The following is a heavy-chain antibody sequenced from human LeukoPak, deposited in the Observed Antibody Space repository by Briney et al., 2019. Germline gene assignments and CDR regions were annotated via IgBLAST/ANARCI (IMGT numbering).Heavy chain of an antibody. CDR3: ARDQASIRFLEWLLPGYMDV. D-gene: IGHD3-3*01. J-gene: IGHJ6*03. V-gene: IGHV7-4-1*02. CDR2: INTNTGNP. Sequence: ASVKVSCKASGYTFTSYAMNWVRQAPGQGLEWKGWINTNTGNPTYAQGFTGRFVFSLDTSVSTAYLQISSLKAEDTAVYYCARDQASIRFLEWLLPGYMDVWGKGTTVTVSS. CDR1: GYTFTSYA.